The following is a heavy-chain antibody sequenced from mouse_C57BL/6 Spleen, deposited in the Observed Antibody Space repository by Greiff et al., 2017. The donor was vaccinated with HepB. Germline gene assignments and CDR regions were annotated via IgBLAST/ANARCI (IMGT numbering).Heavy chain of an antibody. CDR2: IDPEDGET. CDR3: ARRGMAIYDGYPFDY. J-gene: IGHJ2*01. Sequence: EVHLVESGAELVKPGASVKLSCTASGFNIKDYYMHWVKQRTEQGLEWIGRIDPEDGETKYAPKFQGKATITADTSSNTAYLQLSSLTSEDTAVYYCARRGMAIYDGYPFDYWGQGTTLTVSS. D-gene: IGHD2-3*01. CDR1: GFNIKDYY. V-gene: IGHV14-2*01.